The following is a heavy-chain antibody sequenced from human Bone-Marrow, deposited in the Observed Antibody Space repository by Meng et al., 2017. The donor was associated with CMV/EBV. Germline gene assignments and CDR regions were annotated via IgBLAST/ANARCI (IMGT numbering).Heavy chain of an antibody. CDR1: GGTFSSYA. CDR2: IIPIFGTA. J-gene: IGHJ4*02. D-gene: IGHD1-26*01. Sequence: QLCRSGAEVKKPGSLVKVSCKVSGGTFSSYAISWVRQAPGQGLEWMGGIIPIFGTANYAQKFQGRVTITADESTSTAYMELSSLRSEDTAVYYCARAGGGSYPFDYWGQGTLVTVSS. CDR3: ARAGGGSYPFDY. V-gene: IGHV1-69*01.